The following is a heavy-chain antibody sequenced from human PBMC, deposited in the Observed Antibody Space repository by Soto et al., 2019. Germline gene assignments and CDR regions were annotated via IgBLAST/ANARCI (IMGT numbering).Heavy chain of an antibody. V-gene: IGHV1-69*13. CDR1: GGTFSSYA. Sequence: GASVKVSCKASGGTFSSYAISWVRQAPGQGLEWMGGIIPIFGTANYAQKFQGRVTITADESTSTAYMELSGLRSEDTAVYYCASSLEHGYYGMDVWGQGTTVTVS. CDR3: ASSLEHGYYGMDV. CDR2: IIPIFGTA. J-gene: IGHJ6*02. D-gene: IGHD1-1*01.